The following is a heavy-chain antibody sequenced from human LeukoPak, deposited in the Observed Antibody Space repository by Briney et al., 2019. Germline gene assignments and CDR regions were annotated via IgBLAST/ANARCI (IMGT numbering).Heavy chain of an antibody. Sequence: GGSLRLSCAASGITFSSYGMSWVRQAPGKGLEWVSSISSTGGTTYYADSVKGRFTISRDNSKNTLYLQMNSLRAEDTAVYCCAKDRHDIVVVPAAPDNAFDIWGQGTMVTVSS. CDR2: ISSTGGTT. J-gene: IGHJ3*02. CDR3: AKDRHDIVVVPAAPDNAFDI. D-gene: IGHD2-2*01. CDR1: GITFSSYG. V-gene: IGHV3-23*01.